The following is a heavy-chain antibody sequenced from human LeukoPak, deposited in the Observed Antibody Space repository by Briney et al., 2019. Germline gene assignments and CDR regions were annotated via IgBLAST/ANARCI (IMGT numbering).Heavy chain of an antibody. Sequence: SGRSLRLSCAASGFTFSSYGMHWVRQAPGKGLEWVAVISYGGSNKYYADSVKGRFTISRDNSKNTLYLQMNSLRAEDTAVYYCAKDRARIAVAGTPDYWGQGTLVTVSS. J-gene: IGHJ4*02. CDR3: AKDRARIAVAGTPDY. D-gene: IGHD6-19*01. CDR1: GFTFSSYG. CDR2: ISYGGSNK. V-gene: IGHV3-30*18.